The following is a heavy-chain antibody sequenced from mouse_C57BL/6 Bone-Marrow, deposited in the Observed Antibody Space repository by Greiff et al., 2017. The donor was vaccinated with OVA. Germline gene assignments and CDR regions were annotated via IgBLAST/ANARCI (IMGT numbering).Heavy chain of an antibody. CDR3: ARGDGNYLYYYAMDY. CDR1: GYTFISYG. CDR2: IYPRSGNT. Sequence: VQRVESGAELARPGASVKLSCKASGYTFISYGISWVKQRTGQGLEWIGEIYPRSGNTYYNEKFKGKATLTADKSSSTAYMELRSLTSEDSAVYFCARGDGNYLYYYAMDYWGQGTSVTVSS. V-gene: IGHV1-81*01. D-gene: IGHD2-1*01. J-gene: IGHJ4*01.